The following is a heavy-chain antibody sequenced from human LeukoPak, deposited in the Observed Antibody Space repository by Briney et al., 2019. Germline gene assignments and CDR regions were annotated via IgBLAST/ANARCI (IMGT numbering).Heavy chain of an antibody. CDR1: GYTFTSYD. V-gene: IGHV1-8*01. CDR3: ARGPHAPYGSGTYYTNY. J-gene: IGHJ4*02. CDR2: MNPNSGNT. D-gene: IGHD3-10*01. Sequence: ASVKVSCKASGYTFTSYDINWVRQATGQGLEWMGWMNPNSGNTDYAQKFQGRVTMTRNTSISTAYMELSSLRSEDTAVYYCARGPHAPYGSGTYYTNYWGQGTLVTVSS.